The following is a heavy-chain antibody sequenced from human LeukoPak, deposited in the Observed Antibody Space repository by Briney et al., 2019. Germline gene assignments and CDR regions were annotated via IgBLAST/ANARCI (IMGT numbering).Heavy chain of an antibody. Sequence: ASVKVSCKASGYTFSGYSMHWVRQAPGQGLEWMGWINPNSGGTKSAQKFQGRVTMTRDTSISTAYMELSRLRSDDTAVYYCARGTVVVVAATPAFDIWGQGTMVTVSS. CDR3: ARGTVVVVAATPAFDI. D-gene: IGHD2-15*01. J-gene: IGHJ3*02. CDR2: INPNSGGT. V-gene: IGHV1-2*02. CDR1: GYTFSGYS.